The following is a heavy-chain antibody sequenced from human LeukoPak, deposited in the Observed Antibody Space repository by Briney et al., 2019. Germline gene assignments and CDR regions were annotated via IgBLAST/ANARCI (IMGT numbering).Heavy chain of an antibody. CDR1: GFTFSSYA. Sequence: GGSLRLSCAASGFTFSSYAMSWVRQAPGKGLEWVSGISGSGGRTYYADSVRGRFIISRDNSKNTLNLEMNRLRAEDSAVYYCAKSRSLEYSSSSNFWGQGTLVTVSS. CDR3: AKSRSLEYSSSSNF. CDR2: ISGSGGRT. V-gene: IGHV3-23*01. J-gene: IGHJ4*02. D-gene: IGHD6-6*01.